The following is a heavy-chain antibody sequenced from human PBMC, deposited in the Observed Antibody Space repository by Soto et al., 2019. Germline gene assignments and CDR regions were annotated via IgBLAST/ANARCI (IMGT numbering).Heavy chain of an antibody. D-gene: IGHD3-10*01. CDR1: GFTFSSYS. CDR2: ISSSSSYI. J-gene: IGHJ4*02. Sequence: GGSLRLSCATSGFTFSSYSMNWVRQAPGKGLEWVSSISSSSSYIYYADSVKGRFTISRDNAKNSLYLQMNSLRAEDTVVYYCARDPRVFYYGSGSYYPYFDYWGQGT. V-gene: IGHV3-21*01. CDR3: ARDPRVFYYGSGSYYPYFDY.